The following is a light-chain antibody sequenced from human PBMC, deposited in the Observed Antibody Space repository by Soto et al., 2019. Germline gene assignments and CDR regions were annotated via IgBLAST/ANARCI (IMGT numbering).Light chain of an antibody. CDR3: RSYDRDRPVI. CDR2: DDN. CDR1: RGSIASNY. V-gene: IGLV6-57*04. Sequence: NFMLIQPHSVSGSPGKTVTISYTRSRGSIASNYVQWFQQRPGCAPTILIFDDNERPSGVPGRFSGSIDRSSNSASLTIAGLQTEDEADYYCRSYDRDRPVIFGGGTKVTVL. J-gene: IGLJ2*01.